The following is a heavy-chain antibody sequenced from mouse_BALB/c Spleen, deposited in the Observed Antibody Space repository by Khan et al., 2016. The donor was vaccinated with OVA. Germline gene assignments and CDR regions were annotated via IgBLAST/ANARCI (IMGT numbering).Heavy chain of an antibody. CDR2: TNPTNGRT. CDR1: GYTFTSYW. V-gene: IGHV1S81*02. CDR3: ARIKKIVATYIDY. J-gene: IGHJ2*01. Sequence: QVQLQQSGAELVKAGASVKMSCKASGYTFTSYWMHWVKQRLGQGLEWFAETNPTNGRTYYNEKFKSKATLTVDKSSSTAYMLLSGPTFEASAVYYCARIKKIVATYIDYWGQGTTLTVSS. D-gene: IGHD1-1*01.